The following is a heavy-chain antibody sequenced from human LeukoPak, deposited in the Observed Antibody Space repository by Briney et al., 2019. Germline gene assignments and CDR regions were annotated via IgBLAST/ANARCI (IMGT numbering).Heavy chain of an antibody. Sequence: SETLSLTCTVSGGSISSYYWSWIRQPPGKGLEWIGYIYYSGSTNYNPSLKSRVTISVDTSKNQFSLKLSSVTAADTAVYYCASDYYDSSGYYSMYAFDIWGQGTMVTVSS. CDR1: GGSISSYY. D-gene: IGHD3-22*01. CDR2: IYYSGST. V-gene: IGHV4-59*01. CDR3: ASDYYDSSGYYSMYAFDI. J-gene: IGHJ3*02.